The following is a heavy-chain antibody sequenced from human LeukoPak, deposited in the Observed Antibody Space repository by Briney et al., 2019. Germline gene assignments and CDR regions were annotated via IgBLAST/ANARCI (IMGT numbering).Heavy chain of an antibody. J-gene: IGHJ5*02. D-gene: IGHD6-13*01. CDR1: GYTFTGYY. V-gene: IGHV1-2*02. CDR3: ARDSPYSSSWYEGNWFDP. Sequence: ASVKVSCKASGYTFTGYYIHWVRQAPGQGLEWMGWINPNTGDTNYAQTFQGRVNMTRDTSINTAYMEVSRLRSDDPAVYYCARDSPYSSSWYEGNWFDPWGQGTLVTVSS. CDR2: INPNTGDT.